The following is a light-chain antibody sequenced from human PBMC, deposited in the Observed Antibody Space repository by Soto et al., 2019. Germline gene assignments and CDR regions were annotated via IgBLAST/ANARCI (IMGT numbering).Light chain of an antibody. V-gene: IGLV2-11*01. CDR1: SSDVGGYNY. CDR2: DVN. J-gene: IGLJ1*01. CDR3: CSYAGSYTYV. Sequence: QSVLTQPRSVSGSPGQSVTISCTGTSSDVGGYNYVSWYQQHPGKAPKLIIYDVNRRPSGVPDRFSGSKSGNTASLTISGLQAEDEDDYYCCSYAGSYTYVFGNGNKVTV.